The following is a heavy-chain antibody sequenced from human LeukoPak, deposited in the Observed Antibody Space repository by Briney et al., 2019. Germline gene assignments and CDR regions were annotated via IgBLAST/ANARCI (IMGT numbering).Heavy chain of an antibody. CDR1: GGSISSYY. D-gene: IGHD3-3*01. J-gene: IGHJ4*02. V-gene: IGHV4-4*07. Sequence: NPSETLSLTCTVSGGSISSYYWSWIRQPAGKGLEWIGRIYTSGSTDYNPSLKSRVTMSVDKSKNQFSLKLSSVTAADTAVHYCTRADFWSGYRFDYWGQGTLVTVSS. CDR2: IYTSGST. CDR3: TRADFWSGYRFDY.